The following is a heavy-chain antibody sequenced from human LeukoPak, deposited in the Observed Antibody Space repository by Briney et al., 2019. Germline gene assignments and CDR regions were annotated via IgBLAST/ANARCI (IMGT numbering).Heavy chain of an antibody. CDR1: GFTFSSDA. J-gene: IGHJ4*02. V-gene: IGHV3-23*01. CDR3: AKHQYSSGWYLNY. Sequence: GGSLRLSCAASGFTFSSDAMSWVRQAPGKGLEWVSAISGSDDNTYYADSVKGRFTISRDNSKNTLYLQMNSLRAEDTAVYYCAKHQYSSGWYLNYWGQGTLVTVSS. D-gene: IGHD6-19*01. CDR2: ISGSDDNT.